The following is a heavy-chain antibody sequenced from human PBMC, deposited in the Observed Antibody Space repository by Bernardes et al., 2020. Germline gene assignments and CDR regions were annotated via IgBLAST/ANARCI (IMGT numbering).Heavy chain of an antibody. J-gene: IGHJ4*02. CDR1: GFTFNDYT. D-gene: IGHD5-12*01. Sequence: GGSLRLSCAASGFTFNDYTMHWVRQAPGKGLEWVSLISWDGDSIYYADSVKGRFTISRDNRKNSLYLQINSLRTEDTALYYCAKAQFSGYDYGVYYLDYWGQGTLVTVSS. V-gene: IGHV3-43*01. CDR2: ISWDGDSI. CDR3: AKAQFSGYDYGVYYLDY.